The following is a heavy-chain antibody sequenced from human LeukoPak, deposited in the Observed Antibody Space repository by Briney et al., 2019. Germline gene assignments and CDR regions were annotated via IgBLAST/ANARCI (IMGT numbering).Heavy chain of an antibody. CDR2: IKQDGSEK. CDR1: GFTFSSYW. V-gene: IGHV3-7*01. D-gene: IGHD3-3*01. Sequence: GGSLRLSCAASGFTFSSYWMSWVRQAPGKGLEWVANIKQDGSEKYYVDPVKGRFTISRDNAKNSLYLQMNSLRAEDTAVYYCARDWSGWYFDYWGQGTLVTVSS. J-gene: IGHJ4*02. CDR3: ARDWSGWYFDY.